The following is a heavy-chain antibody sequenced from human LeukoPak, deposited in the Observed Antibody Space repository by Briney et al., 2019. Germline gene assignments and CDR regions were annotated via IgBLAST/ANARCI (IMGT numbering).Heavy chain of an antibody. J-gene: IGHJ5*02. V-gene: IGHV4-4*07. Sequence: PSETLSLTCTVSGGSISSYYWSWIRQPAGKGLEWIGRIYTSGSTNYNPSLKSRVTISVDKSKNQFSRKLSSVTAADTAVYYCASDLGPYYYDSSGYYPYVHNWFDPWGQGTLVTVSS. CDR3: ASDLGPYYYDSSGYYPYVHNWFDP. CDR1: GGSISSYY. D-gene: IGHD3-22*01. CDR2: IYTSGST.